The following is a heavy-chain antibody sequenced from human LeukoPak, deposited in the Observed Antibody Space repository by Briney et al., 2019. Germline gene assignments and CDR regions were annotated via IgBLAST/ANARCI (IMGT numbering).Heavy chain of an antibody. V-gene: IGHV3-21*01. D-gene: IGHD3-16*01. CDR1: GFTFSSYS. CDR3: AGGLEGIRIDY. J-gene: IGHJ4*02. CDR2: ISSSSSYI. Sequence: PGGSLRLSCAASGFTFSSYSMNWVRQAPGKGLEWVSSISSSSSYIYYTDSVKGRFTISRDNAKNSLYLQMNSLRAEDTAVYYCAGGLEGIRIDYWGQGTLVTVSS.